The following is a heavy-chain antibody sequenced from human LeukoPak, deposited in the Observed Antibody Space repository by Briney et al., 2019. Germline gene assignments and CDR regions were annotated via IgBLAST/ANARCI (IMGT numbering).Heavy chain of an antibody. CDR1: GGSISSSSYY. D-gene: IGHD6-19*01. Sequence: SETLSLTCTVSGGSISSSSYYWGWIRQPPGKGLEWIGSIYYSGSTYYNPSLKSRVTISVDTSKNQFSLKLSSVTAADTAVYYCARDRIAVAGRNWFDPWGQGTLVTVSS. J-gene: IGHJ5*02. CDR2: IYYSGST. CDR3: ARDRIAVAGRNWFDP. V-gene: IGHV4-39*07.